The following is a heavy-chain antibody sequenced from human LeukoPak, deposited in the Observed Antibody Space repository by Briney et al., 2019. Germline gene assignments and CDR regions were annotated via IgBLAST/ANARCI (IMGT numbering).Heavy chain of an antibody. D-gene: IGHD4-17*01. J-gene: IGHJ4*02. V-gene: IGHV3-21*01. CDR2: ITSSSSYI. CDR1: GFTFSSYD. Sequence: GGSLRLSCAASGFTFSSYDMNWVRQAPGKGLEWLSSITSSSSYIYYADSVKGRFTVSRDNAKNSLYLQMSSLRAEDTAVYYCARDRATVTAWLPDSWGQGTLVTVSS. CDR3: ARDRATVTAWLPDS.